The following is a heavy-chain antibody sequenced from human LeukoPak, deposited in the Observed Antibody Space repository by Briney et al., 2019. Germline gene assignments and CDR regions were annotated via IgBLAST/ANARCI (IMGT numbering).Heavy chain of an antibody. D-gene: IGHD3-22*01. CDR2: IYPGDSDT. CDR3: ARLPYYYDSSGYTHAFDI. Sequence: GESLKISCKGSGYSFTSYWIGWVCQMPGKGLEWMGIIYPGDSDTRYSPSFQGQVTISADKSISTAYLQWSSLKASDTAMYYCARLPYYYDSSGYTHAFDIWGQGTMVTVSS. V-gene: IGHV5-51*01. J-gene: IGHJ3*02. CDR1: GYSFTSYW.